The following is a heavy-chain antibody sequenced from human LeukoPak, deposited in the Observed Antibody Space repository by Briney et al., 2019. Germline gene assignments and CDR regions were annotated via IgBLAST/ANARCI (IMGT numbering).Heavy chain of an antibody. CDR1: GFTFSSYS. D-gene: IGHD1-26*01. J-gene: IGHJ3*02. CDR2: ISYDGSNK. CDR3: ARAWVQDAFDI. Sequence: AGGSLRLSCAASGFTFSSYSMHWVRQTPGRGLEWVAVISYDGSNKYYAVSVKGRFTISRDNSKNTLYLQMNSLRTEDTDVYYCARAWVQDAFDIWDQGTMVTAAS. V-gene: IGHV3-30-3*01.